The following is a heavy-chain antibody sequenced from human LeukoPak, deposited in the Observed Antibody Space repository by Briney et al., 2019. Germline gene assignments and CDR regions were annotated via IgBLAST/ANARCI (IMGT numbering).Heavy chain of an antibody. CDR2: IYYSGST. CDR1: GGSISSYY. V-gene: IGHV4-59*01. Sequence: SETLSLTCTVSGGSISSYYWSWIRQPPGKGLEWIGYIYYSGSTNYNPSLKSRVTISVDTSKNQFSLKLSSVTAADTAVYYCARVGYYGSGSYYWGQGTLVTVSS. D-gene: IGHD3-10*01. CDR3: ARVGYYGSGSYY. J-gene: IGHJ4*02.